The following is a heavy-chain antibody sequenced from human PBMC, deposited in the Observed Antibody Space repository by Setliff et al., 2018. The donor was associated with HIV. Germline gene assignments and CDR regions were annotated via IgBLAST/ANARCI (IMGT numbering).Heavy chain of an antibody. V-gene: IGHV4-34*01. Sequence: PSETLSLTCAVYGGSFSEYYWSWIRQPPGKGLEWIGEINHSGSTDYNPSLKSRVTISVDTSKNQFSLKLSSVTAADTAVYYCARFVLAWFDFSTGAVEVTDPYAFDFWGQGILVTVSS. D-gene: IGHD2-21*02. J-gene: IGHJ4*02. CDR3: ARFVLAWFDFSTGAVEVTDPYAFDF. CDR1: GGSFSEYY. CDR2: INHSGST.